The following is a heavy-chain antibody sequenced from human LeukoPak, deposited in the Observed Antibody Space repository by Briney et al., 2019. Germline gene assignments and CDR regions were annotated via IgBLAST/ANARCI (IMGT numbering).Heavy chain of an antibody. Sequence: PGGSLRLSCAASGFTFSSYAMHWVRQAPGKGLEYVSAISSNGGSTYYANSVKGRFTISRDNSKNTLYLQMGSLRAEDMAVYYCARDRDYGDYVGWFDPWGQGTLVTVSS. V-gene: IGHV3-64*01. D-gene: IGHD4-17*01. CDR3: ARDRDYGDYVGWFDP. J-gene: IGHJ5*02. CDR1: GFTFSSYA. CDR2: ISSNGGST.